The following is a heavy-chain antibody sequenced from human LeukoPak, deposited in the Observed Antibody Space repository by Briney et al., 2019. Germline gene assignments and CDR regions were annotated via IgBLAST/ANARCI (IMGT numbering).Heavy chain of an antibody. CDR2: ISSDATNI. D-gene: IGHD2-15*01. CDR1: GFTFSIYG. V-gene: IGHV3-21*01. J-gene: IGHJ4*02. Sequence: PGGSLRLSCAVSGFTFSIYGMNWVRRAPGKGLEWVSSISSDATNIYYADSVKGRFTVSRDNAKNSLFLEMNSLRAEDTAVYYCARDGSGSGDCWGQGTLVTVSS. CDR3: ARDGSGSGDC.